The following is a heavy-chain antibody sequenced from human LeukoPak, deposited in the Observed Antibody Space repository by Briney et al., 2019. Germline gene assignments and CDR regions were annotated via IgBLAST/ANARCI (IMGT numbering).Heavy chain of an antibody. CDR1: GGSISSGGYY. V-gene: IGHV4-30-2*01. CDR3: ASPLMCNSTTCYDH. Sequence: SETLSLTCTVSGGSISSGGYYWSWIRQPPGKGLEWIGYIYHSGSTYYNPSLKSRVTISVDRSKNQFSLKLSSVTAADTAVYYCASPLMCNSTTCYDHWGQGTLVTVSS. J-gene: IGHJ5*02. D-gene: IGHD2-2*01. CDR2: IYHSGST.